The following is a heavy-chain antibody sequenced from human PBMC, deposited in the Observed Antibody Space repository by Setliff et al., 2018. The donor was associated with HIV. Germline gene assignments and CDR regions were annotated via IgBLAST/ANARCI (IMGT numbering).Heavy chain of an antibody. J-gene: IGHJ6*03. V-gene: IGHV5-51*01. CDR1: GYSFFSHW. Sequence: GESLKISCKGSGYSFFSHWIAWVRQLPGKGLECIGVINPADSNATYSPSFQGQVTISADKSIRAAYLQWNSLKASDTAIFYCARLGPLGYSYYTDVWGTGTTVTVSS. D-gene: IGHD3-3*02. CDR2: INPADSNA. CDR3: ARLGPLGYSYYTDV.